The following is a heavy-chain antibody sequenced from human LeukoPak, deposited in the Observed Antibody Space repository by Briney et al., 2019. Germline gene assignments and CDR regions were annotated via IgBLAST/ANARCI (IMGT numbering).Heavy chain of an antibody. CDR2: ISSSSSYI. J-gene: IGHJ4*02. CDR1: GFTFSSYS. V-gene: IGHV3-21*04. CDR3: AKYDYGGNPNEYYFDY. Sequence: GGSLRLSCAASGFTFSSYSMNWVRQAPGKGLEWVSSISSSSSYIYYADSVKGRFTISRDNSKNTLYLQMNSLRAQDTAVYYCAKYDYGGNPNEYYFDYWGQGTLVTVSS. D-gene: IGHD4-23*01.